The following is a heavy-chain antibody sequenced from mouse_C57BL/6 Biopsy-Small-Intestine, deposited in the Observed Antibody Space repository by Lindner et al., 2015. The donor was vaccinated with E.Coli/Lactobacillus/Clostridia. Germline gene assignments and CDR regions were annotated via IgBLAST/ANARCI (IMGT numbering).Heavy chain of an antibody. CDR2: INYDGTN. Sequence: VQLQESGPGLVKPSQTVFLTCSVTGYSITSGYYWNWIRQFPGNKLEWMGYINYDGTNNYNPSLKNRISITRDTSKNQFFLKLNSVTTEDTATYYCASPYYDYDVGFAYWGQGTLVTVSA. D-gene: IGHD2-4*01. CDR3: ASPYYDYDVGFAY. J-gene: IGHJ3*01. V-gene: IGHV3-6*01. CDR1: GYSITSGYY.